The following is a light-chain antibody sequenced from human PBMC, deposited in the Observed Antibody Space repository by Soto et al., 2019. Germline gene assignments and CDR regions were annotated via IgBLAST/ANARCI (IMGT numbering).Light chain of an antibody. V-gene: IGLV2-14*01. J-gene: IGLJ1*01. CDR1: TSDY. CDR3: CSNTSGNSLV. CDR2: EVR. Sequence: QSVLTQPPSVSASPGQSITISCTGTTSDYVSWYQQHPGNVPKVLIYEVRKRPSGISNRFSGSKSGNTASLTISGLQAEDEADYYCCSNTSGNSLVFGSGTKVTVL.